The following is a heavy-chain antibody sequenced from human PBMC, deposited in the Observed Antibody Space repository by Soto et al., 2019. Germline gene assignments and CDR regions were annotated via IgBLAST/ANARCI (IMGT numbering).Heavy chain of an antibody. D-gene: IGHD6-6*01. CDR2: ISANNGNT. V-gene: IGHV1-18*01. CDR1: GNTFNTLG. CDR3: ACGSSSFRGRDYYYYYGMDV. Sequence: QVQLVQSGAEVKKPGASVKVSCKASGNTFNTLGISWVRQAPGQGLEWMGWISANNGNTNYAQKVQGRVTMTTDTSTSTVYMELTTLTSDDTAIYYCACGSSSFRGRDYYYYYGMDVWGQGTTVTVSS. J-gene: IGHJ6*02.